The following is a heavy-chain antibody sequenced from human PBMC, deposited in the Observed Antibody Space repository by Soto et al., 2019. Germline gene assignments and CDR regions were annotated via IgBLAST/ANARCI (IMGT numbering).Heavy chain of an antibody. CDR3: AGERDVDTGEFDY. V-gene: IGHV1-69*05. Sequence: QVQLVQSGAEVKKPGSSVKVSCKASGGTFSSYAISWVRQAPGQGLEWMGGIIPIFGTANYAQKFQGRVTXPXGXXTSTAYMELSSLRSEDTAVYYCAGERDVDTGEFDYWGQGTLVTVSS. CDR2: IIPIFGTA. CDR1: GGTFSSYA. D-gene: IGHD5-18*01. J-gene: IGHJ4*02.